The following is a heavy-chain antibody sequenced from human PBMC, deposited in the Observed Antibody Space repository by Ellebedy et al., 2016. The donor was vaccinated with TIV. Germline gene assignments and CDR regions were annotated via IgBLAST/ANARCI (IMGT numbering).Heavy chain of an antibody. V-gene: IGHV1-46*01. J-gene: IGHJ4*02. Sequence: ASVKVSCKASGYTFTSYSMHWVRQAPGQGLEWMGIINPSGGNANYAQKLQGRVTMTTDTSTSTAYMELRSLRSDDTAMYYCAREPDTAMITCDYWGQGTLVTVSS. D-gene: IGHD5-18*01. CDR1: GYTFTSYS. CDR3: AREPDTAMITCDY. CDR2: INPSGGNA.